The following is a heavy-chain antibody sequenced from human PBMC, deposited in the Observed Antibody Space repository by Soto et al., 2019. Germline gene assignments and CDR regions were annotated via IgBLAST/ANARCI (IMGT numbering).Heavy chain of an antibody. CDR1: GFTFSNAW. J-gene: IGHJ6*02. CDR3: TTGYSSGWPYYYYYGMDV. V-gene: IGHV3-15*01. Sequence: GGSLRLSCAASGFTFSNAWMSWVRRAPGKGLEWVGRIKSKTDGVTTDYAAPVKGRFTISRDDSKNTLYLQMNSLKTEDTAVYYCTTGYSSGWPYYYYYGMDVWGQGTTVTVSS. CDR2: IKSKTDGVTT. D-gene: IGHD6-19*01.